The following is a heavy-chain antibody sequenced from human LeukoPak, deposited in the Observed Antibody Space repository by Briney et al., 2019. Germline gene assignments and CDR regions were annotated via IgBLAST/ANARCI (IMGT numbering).Heavy chain of an antibody. V-gene: IGHV3-21*01. CDR2: ISSDRSYI. CDR1: GFTFSSYS. D-gene: IGHD3-10*01. CDR3: AKDPGQYGSGSYLDY. J-gene: IGHJ4*02. Sequence: PGGSLRLSCAASGFTFSSYSMNWVRQAPGKGLQWVSSISSDRSYIYYADSVKGRFTISRDNSKNTLYLQMNSLRAEDTAVYYCAKDPGQYGSGSYLDYWGQGTLVTVSS.